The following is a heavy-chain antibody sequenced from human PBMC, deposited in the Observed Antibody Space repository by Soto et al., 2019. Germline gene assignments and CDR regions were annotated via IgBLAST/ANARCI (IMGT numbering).Heavy chain of an antibody. CDR2: INPNSGGT. J-gene: IGHJ6*02. D-gene: IGHD2-8*01. CDR1: GYTFTGYY. CDR3: ARGVSPYYYHYYGMDV. Sequence: ASVKVSCKASGYTFTGYYMHWVRQAPGQGLEWMGWINPNSGGTNYAQKFQGWVTMTRGTSISTAYMELSRLRSDDTAVYYCARGVSPYYYHYYGMDVWGQGTTVTVSS. V-gene: IGHV1-2*04.